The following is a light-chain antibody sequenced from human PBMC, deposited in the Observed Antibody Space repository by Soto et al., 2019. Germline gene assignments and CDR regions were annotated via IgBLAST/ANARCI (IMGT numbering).Light chain of an antibody. CDR1: QSIGTW. V-gene: IGKV1-5*01. J-gene: IGKJ2*01. CDR3: QQYSTYPYT. CDR2: DAS. Sequence: DLQMTQSPSTLSASVGDRVAITCRDSQSIGTWLAWYQQTPGKAPKLLIYDASTLEGGVPSRFSGGGSGTDFTLTISSLQPDDFATYYCQQYSTYPYTFGQGTKVDIK.